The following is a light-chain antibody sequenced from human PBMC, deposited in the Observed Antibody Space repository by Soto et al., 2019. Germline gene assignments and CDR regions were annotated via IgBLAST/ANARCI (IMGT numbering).Light chain of an antibody. V-gene: IGLV6-57*04. CDR1: SGSIASNY. J-gene: IGLJ2*01. CDR2: EDN. CDR3: QSYDSRNQGV. Sequence: NFMLTQPHSVSESPGKTVTISCTRGSGSIASNYVQWYQQRPGSAPTTVIYEDNQRPSGVPDWFSGSIDSSSNSASLTISGLQTEDEAVYYCQSYDSRNQGVFGGGTKVTVL.